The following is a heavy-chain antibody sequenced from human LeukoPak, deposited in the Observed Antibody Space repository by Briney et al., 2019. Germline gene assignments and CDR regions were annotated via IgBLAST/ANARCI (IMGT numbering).Heavy chain of an antibody. CDR3: AKGAGQWLVPSEYFQY. CDR1: GFTYSNYA. J-gene: IGHJ1*01. Sequence: GRSLRLSCAASGFTYSNYAMTWVRQAPGKGLEWGSSISSGGHSTYYAGSVKGRFTISRDNSKNTLYLKMNSLRAEDTAVYYCAKGAGQWLVPSEYFQYWGQGTLVTVSS. CDR2: ISSGGHST. D-gene: IGHD6-19*01. V-gene: IGHV3-23*01.